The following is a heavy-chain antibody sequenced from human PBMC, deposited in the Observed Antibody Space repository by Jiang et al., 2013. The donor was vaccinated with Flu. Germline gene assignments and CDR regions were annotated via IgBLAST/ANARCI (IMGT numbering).Heavy chain of an antibody. V-gene: IGHV1-8*01. CDR2: MNPNSGNT. D-gene: IGHD2-2*01. CDR3: ARGRPQWYQLLPQYNWFDP. Sequence: SGAEVKKPGASVKVSCKASGYTFTSYDINWVRQATGQGLEWMGWMNPNSGNTGYAQKFQGRVTMTRNTSISTAYMELSSLRSEDTAVYYCARGRPQWYQLLPQYNWFDPWGQGTLVTVSS. J-gene: IGHJ5*02. CDR1: GYTFTSYD.